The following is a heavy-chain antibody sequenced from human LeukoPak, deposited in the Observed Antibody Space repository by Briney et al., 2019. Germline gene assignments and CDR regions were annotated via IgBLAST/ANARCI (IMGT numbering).Heavy chain of an antibody. CDR1: GGSISSSSYY. V-gene: IGHV4-39*01. CDR3: ARRFLSNYAYYFDY. Sequence: PSETLSLTCTVSGGSISSSSYYWGWIRQPPGKGLEWIGSIYYSGSTYYNPSLKSRVTISVDTSKNQFSLKLSSVTAADTAVYYCARRFLSNYAYYFDYWGQGTLVTVSS. D-gene: IGHD4-11*01. CDR2: IYYSGST. J-gene: IGHJ4*02.